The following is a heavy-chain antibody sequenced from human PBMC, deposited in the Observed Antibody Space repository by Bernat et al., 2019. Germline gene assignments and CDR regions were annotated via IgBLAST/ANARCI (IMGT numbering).Heavy chain of an antibody. V-gene: IGHV3-21*01. J-gene: IGHJ4*02. CDR3: ARDDGLGYCAGSVCPQWSYFDF. CDR1: GFTFSTYT. CDR2: ISSSSSYI. D-gene: IGHD2-8*02. Sequence: EVQLVESGGGLVKPGVSLRLSCTASGFTFSTYTMNWVRQTPGKGLEWVSYISSSSSYIYYADSVKRRFTISRDNAKNSLYLQMNSLRAEDTAVYYCARDDGLGYCAGSVCPQWSYFDFWGQGTLVTVSS.